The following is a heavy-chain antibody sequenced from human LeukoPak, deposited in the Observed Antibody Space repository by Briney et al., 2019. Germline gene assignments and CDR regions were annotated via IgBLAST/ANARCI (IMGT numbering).Heavy chain of an antibody. CDR3: ARFGGYGSQPLIPLFEC. CDR1: GGSISSGGYS. J-gene: IGHJ4*02. D-gene: IGHD6-13*01. CDR2: IYHSGST. Sequence: SQTLSLTCAVSGGSISSGGYSWSWIRQPPGKGLEWIGYIYHSGSTYYNPSLKSRVTISVDRSKNQFSLKLISVTAADTAVYYCARFGGYGSQPLIPLFECWGQGALVTVS. V-gene: IGHV4-30-2*01.